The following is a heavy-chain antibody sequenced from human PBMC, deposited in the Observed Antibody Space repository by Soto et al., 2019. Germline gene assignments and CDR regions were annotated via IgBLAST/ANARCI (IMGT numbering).Heavy chain of an antibody. CDR3: AKDVGQWVETFDY. V-gene: IGHV3-23*01. Sequence: GGSLRLSCAASGFTFSSYSMSWVRQAPGKGLEWVSGFRTGADDGTTYYADSVKGRFTISRDVAKNTVYLQMNGLRVEDTAVYYCAKDVGQWVETFDYRGHGTLITVSS. CDR2: FRTGADDGTT. D-gene: IGHD6-19*01. J-gene: IGHJ4*01. CDR1: GFTFSSYS.